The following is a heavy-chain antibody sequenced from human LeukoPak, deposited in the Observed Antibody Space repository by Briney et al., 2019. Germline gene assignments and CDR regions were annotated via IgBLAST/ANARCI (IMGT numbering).Heavy chain of an antibody. D-gene: IGHD3-10*01. CDR1: GFTLRSHW. CDR2: INNDGSSA. Sequence: GGSLRLSCAASGFTLRSHWMHWVRQVPGKGLVWVSRINNDGSSASYADAVKGRFTISRDNAKNSLYLQMNSLRAEDTAVYYCARPNYGSGSYYHFDPWGQGTLVTVSS. V-gene: IGHV3-74*01. J-gene: IGHJ5*02. CDR3: ARPNYGSGSYYHFDP.